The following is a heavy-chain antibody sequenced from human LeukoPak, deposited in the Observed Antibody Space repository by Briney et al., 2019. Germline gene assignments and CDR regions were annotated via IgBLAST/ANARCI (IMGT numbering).Heavy chain of an antibody. CDR1: GFTFSSYW. V-gene: IGHV3-74*01. CDR2: INGDGRNI. Sequence: PGGSLRLSCVASGFTFSSYWMHWVRQDPRKGLVWVSRINGDGRNINYADSVKGRFTISRDNPKNTLYLQMNSLRAEDTAVYYCAKLGYQLFPYEAFDIWGQGTMVTVSS. CDR3: AKLGYQLFPYEAFDI. D-gene: IGHD2-2*01. J-gene: IGHJ3*02.